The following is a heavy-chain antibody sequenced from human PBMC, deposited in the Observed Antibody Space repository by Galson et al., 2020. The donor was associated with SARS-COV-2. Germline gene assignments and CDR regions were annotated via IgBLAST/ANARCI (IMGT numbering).Heavy chain of an antibody. CDR3: ARLTEVPAAMTSYYYGMDV. Sequence: SGPTLVKPTQTLTLTCTFSGFSLSTSGMCVSWIRQPPGKALEWLALIDWDDDTYYSTSLKTRLTISKDTSKNQVVLTMTNMDPVDTATYYCARLTEVPAAMTSYYYGMDVWGQGTTVTVSS. D-gene: IGHD2-2*01. CDR2: IDWDDDT. J-gene: IGHJ6*02. V-gene: IGHV2-70*01. CDR1: GFSLSTSGMC.